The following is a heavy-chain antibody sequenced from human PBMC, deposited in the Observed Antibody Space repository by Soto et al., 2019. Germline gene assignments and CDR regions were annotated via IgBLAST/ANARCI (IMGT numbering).Heavy chain of an antibody. CDR3: AREITM. CDR2: VYHTGDT. J-gene: IGHJ4*02. CDR1: GASLTSGTFY. V-gene: IGHV4-61*01. Sequence: QVQLQESGPGLVKPSETLSLTCTVSGASLTSGTFYWSWVRQPPGKGLELIGYVYHTGDTKYNPSLQSRVTISLDTSKNQFSLKLKSVTAADTAIYHCAREITMWGQGALVTVSS. D-gene: IGHD3-10*01.